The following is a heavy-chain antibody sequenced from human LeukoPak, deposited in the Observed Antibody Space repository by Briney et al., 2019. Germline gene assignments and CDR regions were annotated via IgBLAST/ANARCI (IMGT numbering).Heavy chain of an antibody. CDR1: GGSISSYY. CDR3: ARQYSSSWSYMDV. J-gene: IGHJ6*03. Sequence: PSETLSLTCTVSGGSISSYYWSWIRQPPGKGLEWIGYIYYGGSTNYNPSLKSRVTISVDTSKSQFSLKLSSVTAADTAVYYCARQYSSSWSYMDVWGKGTTVTVSS. CDR2: IYYGGST. D-gene: IGHD6-13*01. V-gene: IGHV4-59*01.